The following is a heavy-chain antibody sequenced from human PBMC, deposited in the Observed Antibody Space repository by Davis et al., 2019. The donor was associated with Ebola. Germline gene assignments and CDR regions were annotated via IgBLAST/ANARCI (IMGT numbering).Heavy chain of an antibody. D-gene: IGHD2-2*01. CDR1: GYTFTGYY. V-gene: IGHV1-2*02. J-gene: IGHJ3*02. CDR3: ARGGYCSSTSCSGGPFDAFDI. CDR2: INPNSGGT. Sequence: ASVTVSCKASGYTFTGYYIHWVRQAPGQGLEWLGWINPNSGGTDYAQKFQGRVTMTRDTSINTAYMELSRLRSDDTAVYYCARGGYCSSTSCSGGPFDAFDIWGQGTMVTVSS.